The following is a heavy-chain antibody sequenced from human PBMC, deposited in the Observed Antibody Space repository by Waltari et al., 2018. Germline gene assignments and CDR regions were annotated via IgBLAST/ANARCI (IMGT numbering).Heavy chain of an antibody. J-gene: IGHJ4*02. Sequence: QVQLQESGPGLVTPSGTLSLTCAVSGGSISSGNWWSWVRQPPGKGLEWIGEIYHSGSTNYNPSLKSRVTISVDKSKNQFSLKLSSVTAADTAVYYCASRLDYGDYRAGNYFDYWGQGTLVTVSS. V-gene: IGHV4-4*02. D-gene: IGHD4-17*01. CDR1: GGSISSGNW. CDR2: IYHSGST. CDR3: ASRLDYGDYRAGNYFDY.